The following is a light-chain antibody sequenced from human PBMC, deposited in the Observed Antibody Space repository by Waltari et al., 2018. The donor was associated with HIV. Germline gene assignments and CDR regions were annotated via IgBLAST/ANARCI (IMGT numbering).Light chain of an antibody. CDR1: KIGDKS. Sequence: YVFTQPPSVSVAPAPTARMTRGGTKIGDKSVHWYQQRPRQAVVVVGCDDSDRPEEVSGRSSGSNSRNTATLISSRVEGGDEADYYLRVWDGGSDHPGVFGGGTRLTVL. CDR3: RVWDGGSDHPGV. V-gene: IGLV3-21*02. J-gene: IGLJ3*02. CDR2: DDS.